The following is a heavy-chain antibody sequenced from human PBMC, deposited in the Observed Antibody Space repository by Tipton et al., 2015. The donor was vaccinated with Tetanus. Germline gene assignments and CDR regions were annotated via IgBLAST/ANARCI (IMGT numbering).Heavy chain of an antibody. CDR3: ARDQGGGRVVRLNWFDP. CDR2: IIPIFGTI. D-gene: IGHD6-6*01. Sequence: QSGAEVKKPGSAVKVSCETSGGSFRTYVTSWVRQAPGQGLEWMGSIIPIFGTITYAQKFQGRLTITADKSTSTAHMSLSSLRSEDTAVYYCARDQGGGRVVRLNWFDPWGPGTLVTVSS. J-gene: IGHJ5*02. CDR1: GGSFRTYV. V-gene: IGHV1-69*06.